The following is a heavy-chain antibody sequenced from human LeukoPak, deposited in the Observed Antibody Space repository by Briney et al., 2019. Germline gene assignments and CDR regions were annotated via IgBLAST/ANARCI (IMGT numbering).Heavy chain of an antibody. J-gene: IGHJ2*01. D-gene: IGHD6-13*01. CDR2: IYYSGST. CDR3: ARVYYSSSYDYWYFDL. V-gene: IGHV4-39*07. CDR1: GGSISSSYY. Sequence: SETLSLTCTVSGGSISSSYYWGWIRQPPGKGLEWIGSIYYSGSTYYNPSLKSRVTISVDTSKNQFSLKLTSVTAADTAFYYCARVYYSSSYDYWYFDLWGRGTLVTVSS.